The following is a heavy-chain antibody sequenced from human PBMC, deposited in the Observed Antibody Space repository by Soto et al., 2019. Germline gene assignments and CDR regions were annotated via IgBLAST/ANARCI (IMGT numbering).Heavy chain of an antibody. D-gene: IGHD3-3*01. Sequence: SETLSLTCTVSGGSFSGGGYYWSWIRQHPGKGLEWMGYISYSGSTKYKPSLQSRITISVDTSKNQFSLRLTSVTAADTAIYFCAKTSIFGVVLNAFDIWGQGTLVTVSS. J-gene: IGHJ3*02. V-gene: IGHV4-31*03. CDR1: GGSFSGGGYY. CDR3: AKTSIFGVVLNAFDI. CDR2: ISYSGST.